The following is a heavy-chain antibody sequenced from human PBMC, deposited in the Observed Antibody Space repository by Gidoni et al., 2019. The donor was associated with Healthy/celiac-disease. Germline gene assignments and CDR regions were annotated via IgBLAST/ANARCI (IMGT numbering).Heavy chain of an antibody. Sequence: QVQLVESGGGVVQPGRSLRLSCAASGFTFRSYAMHWVRQAPGKGLEWVAVISYDGSNKYYADSVKGRFTISRDNSKNTLYLQMNSLRAEDTAVYYCARDQEYSYGYYYYYGMDVWGQGTTVTVSS. D-gene: IGHD5-18*01. CDR1: GFTFRSYA. V-gene: IGHV3-30*04. J-gene: IGHJ6*02. CDR3: ARDQEYSYGYYYYYGMDV. CDR2: ISYDGSNK.